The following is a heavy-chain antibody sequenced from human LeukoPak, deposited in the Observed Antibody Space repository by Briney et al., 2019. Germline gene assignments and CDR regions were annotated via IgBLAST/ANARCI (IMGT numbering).Heavy chain of an antibody. CDR2: IKQDGSEK. J-gene: IGHJ4*02. CDR3: ARDSWYDTGLFDY. Sequence: PGGSLRLSCAASGFIFSGYRMSWVRQAPGKGLEWVANIKQDGSEKYYVDPVKGRFTISRDNAKNSLYLQMNSLRAEDTAVYYCARDSWYDTGLFDYWGQGTLVTVSS. CDR1: GFIFSGYR. V-gene: IGHV3-7*01. D-gene: IGHD3-22*01.